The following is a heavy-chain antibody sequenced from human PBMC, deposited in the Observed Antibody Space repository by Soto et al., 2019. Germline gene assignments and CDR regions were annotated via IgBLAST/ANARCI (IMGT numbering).Heavy chain of an antibody. CDR1: GYTFTSYD. Sequence: QVQLVQSGAEVKKPGASVKVSCKAYGYTFTSYDITWVRQATGQGLEWMGWMNPNSGNTGYAQKCQGSVTMTRNTSLSTAYMELSSLRSEDTDVYYCAREMNWKGVDYWGQGTLVTVSS. V-gene: IGHV1-8*01. CDR3: AREMNWKGVDY. J-gene: IGHJ4*02. CDR2: MNPNSGNT. D-gene: IGHD1-1*01.